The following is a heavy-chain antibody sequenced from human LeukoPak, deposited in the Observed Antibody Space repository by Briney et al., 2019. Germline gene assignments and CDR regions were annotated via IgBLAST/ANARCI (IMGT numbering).Heavy chain of an antibody. CDR2: IGGSDGRT. Sequence: GSLRLSCAASGFTFSTYAMSWVRQAPGKGLEWVSLIGGSDGRTRYADSVKGRFTISRDNSRNTLYLEMNSLRAEDTAVYYCAKDSSSYDWGYMDVWGKGTTVTISS. D-gene: IGHD3-22*01. CDR3: AKDSSSYDWGYMDV. CDR1: GFTFSTYA. J-gene: IGHJ6*03. V-gene: IGHV3-23*01.